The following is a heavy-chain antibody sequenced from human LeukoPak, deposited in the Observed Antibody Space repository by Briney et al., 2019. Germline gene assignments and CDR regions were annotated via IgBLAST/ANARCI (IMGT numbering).Heavy chain of an antibody. CDR2: ISSSSYI. CDR3: ARDLVGARVVTTDY. Sequence: GGSLRLSCAASGFTFSSYSMNWVRQAPGKGLEWVSSISSSSYIYYADSVKGRFTISRDNAKNSLYLQMNSLRAEDTAVYYCARDLVGARVVTTDYWGQGTLVTVSS. D-gene: IGHD1-26*01. V-gene: IGHV3-21*01. J-gene: IGHJ4*02. CDR1: GFTFSSYS.